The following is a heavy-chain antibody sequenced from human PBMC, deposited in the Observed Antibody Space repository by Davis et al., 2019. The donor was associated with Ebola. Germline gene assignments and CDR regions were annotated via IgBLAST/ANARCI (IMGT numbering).Heavy chain of an antibody. Sequence: SETLSLTCTVSGGSVSSGYYYWGWIRQPPGKGLEWIGSIYHSGSTYYNPSLKSRVTISVDTSKNQFSLKLSSVTAADTAVYYCARNKPVFGFWFDPWGQGTLVTVSS. D-gene: IGHD3-16*01. CDR3: ARNKPVFGFWFDP. J-gene: IGHJ5*02. CDR1: GGSVSSGYYY. CDR2: IYHSGST. V-gene: IGHV4-39*07.